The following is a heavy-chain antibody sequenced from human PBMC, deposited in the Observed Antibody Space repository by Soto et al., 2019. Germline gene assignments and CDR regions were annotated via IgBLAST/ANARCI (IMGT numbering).Heavy chain of an antibody. CDR3: AKLTSEADYFDS. D-gene: IGHD2-2*01. CDR2: IYITVSTSEST. CDR1: GGSISSYY. J-gene: IGHJ4*02. V-gene: IGHV4-4*07. Sequence: QVQLQESGPGLVKPSETLSLTCAVSGGSISSYYWSWIRQPAGKGLEWIGRIYITVSTSESTSYNPSLKSRVTMSVDTSKIQFSLNLRSVTAADTAMYYCAKLTSEADYFDSWGQGALVIVSS.